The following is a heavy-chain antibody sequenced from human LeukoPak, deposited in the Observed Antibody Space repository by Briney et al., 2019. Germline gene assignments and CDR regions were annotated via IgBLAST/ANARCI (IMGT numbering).Heavy chain of an antibody. D-gene: IGHD3-10*01. Sequence: GGSLRLSCAASGFTFSSYGMHWVRQAPGKGLEWVAVISYDGSNKCYADSVKGRFTISRDNSKNTLYLQMNSLRAEDTAVYYCARPKSTVRGVTPYYFDYWGQGTLVTVSS. CDR1: GFTFSSYG. J-gene: IGHJ4*02. CDR2: ISYDGSNK. V-gene: IGHV3-30*03. CDR3: ARPKSTVRGVTPYYFDY.